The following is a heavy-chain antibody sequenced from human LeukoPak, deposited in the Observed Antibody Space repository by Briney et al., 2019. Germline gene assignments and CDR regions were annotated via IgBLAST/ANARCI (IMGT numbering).Heavy chain of an antibody. CDR2: IHYGGTT. Sequence: SETLSLTCTVSGGSISRSSYWWDWIRQPPGMGLEWIGSIHYGGTTYYNPSLKSRVTISLDTSKMQFSLRLSSVTAADTAVYYCASRAMGTKSIDYWGQGTLVTVSS. J-gene: IGHJ4*02. CDR1: GGSISRSSYW. V-gene: IGHV4-39*01. CDR3: ASRAMGTKSIDY. D-gene: IGHD1-7*01.